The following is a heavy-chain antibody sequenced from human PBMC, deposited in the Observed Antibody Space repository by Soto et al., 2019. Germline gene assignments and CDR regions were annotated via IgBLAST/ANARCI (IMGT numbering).Heavy chain of an antibody. Sequence: SETLSVTCAVYGGSFSFSGYYWSWIRQPPGKGLEWIGEISHSGNAQYNPSLESRVTISLDTSKSQFSLHLTSVTAADTAVYSCARLGGYYQSLDPWGPGTLVTVSS. J-gene: IGHJ5*02. CDR2: ISHSGNA. CDR1: GGSFSFSGYY. V-gene: IGHV4-34*01. CDR3: ARLGGYYQSLDP. D-gene: IGHD3-22*01.